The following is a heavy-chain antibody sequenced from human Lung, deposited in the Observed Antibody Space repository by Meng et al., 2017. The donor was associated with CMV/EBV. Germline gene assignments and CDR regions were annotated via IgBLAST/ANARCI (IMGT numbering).Heavy chain of an antibody. Sequence: SVKVSCXASGYTFISYGISWVRQAPGQGLEWMGWISAYNVRTNYAQKFQGRVTMTTDTSTNTAYTELRSLRSDDTAVYFCARGGYSDYDVRGSDYYYGMDVWRQGTTVTVSS. CDR2: ISAYNVRT. D-gene: IGHD5-12*01. CDR3: ARGGYSDYDVRGSDYYYGMDV. V-gene: IGHV1-18*01. J-gene: IGHJ6*02. CDR1: GYTFISYG.